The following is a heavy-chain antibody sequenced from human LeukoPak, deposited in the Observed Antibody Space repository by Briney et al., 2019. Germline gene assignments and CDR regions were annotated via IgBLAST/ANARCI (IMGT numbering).Heavy chain of an antibody. V-gene: IGHV1-3*01. Sequence: GASVKVSCNASGYTFTSYAMHGGRQAPGQRLEWMGWSNAGNGYTKYSQKFQGRVTITRYTSASTAYMELSSLRSEDKAVYSGATELGYYFDHWGQGTLVTVSS. J-gene: IGHJ4*02. D-gene: IGHD3-10*01. CDR3: ATELGYYFDH. CDR1: GYTFTSYA. CDR2: SNAGNGYT.